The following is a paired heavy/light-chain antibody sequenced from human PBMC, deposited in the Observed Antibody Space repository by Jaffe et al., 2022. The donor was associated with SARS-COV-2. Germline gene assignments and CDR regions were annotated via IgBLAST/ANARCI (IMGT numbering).Heavy chain of an antibody. D-gene: IGHD5-12*01. CDR3: TKGATMGPLYYFDY. Sequence: EVQLVESGGGLVQPGGSLRLSCAASGFTFQNYAMSWVRQAPGKGLEWVSTMSGNRLYTNYADSVEGRFAISRDTSRNTLYLQMNSLRAEDTALYYCTKGATMGPLYYFDYWGQGTVVTVSS. CDR1: GFTFQNYA. J-gene: IGHJ4*02. CDR2: MSGNRLYT. V-gene: IGHV3-23*04.
Light chain of an antibody. CDR2: DAS. J-gene: IGKJ1*01. CDR1: ESVSNN. CDR3: QQYKNSWT. V-gene: IGKV3-15*01. Sequence: EIVMTQSPATLSVSPGERATLSCRASESVSNNLAWYQQKPGQTPRLLVYDASTRATGIPARFSGSGSGTEFTLTISSLQSEDLAVYYCQQYKNSWTFGQGTKVEIK.